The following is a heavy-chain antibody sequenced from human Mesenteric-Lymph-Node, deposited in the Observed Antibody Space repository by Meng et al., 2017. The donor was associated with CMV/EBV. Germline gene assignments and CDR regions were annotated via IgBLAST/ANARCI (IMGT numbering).Heavy chain of an antibody. CDR1: GGSFRDYY. J-gene: IGHJ6*02. D-gene: IGHD3-10*01. V-gene: IGHV4-34*01. CDR2: INHSGST. Sequence: GSLRLSCAVFGGSFRDYYWNWIRQPPGKGLEWIGEINHSGSTNFNPSLKTRITISVDTSKNQFSLKLSSVTAADTAVYYCARIKGVRGVNRYYGMDVWGQGTTVTVSS. CDR3: ARIKGVRGVNRYYGMDV.